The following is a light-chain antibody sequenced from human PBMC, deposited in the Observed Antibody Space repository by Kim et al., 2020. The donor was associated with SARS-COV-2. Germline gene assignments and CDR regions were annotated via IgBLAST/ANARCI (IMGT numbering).Light chain of an antibody. J-gene: IGKJ2*01. CDR2: GAS. V-gene: IGKV3-15*01. Sequence: EIVMTQSPATLSVSPGERATLSCRASQSIGIYLAWYQQKPGQAPRLLIYGASTRATGVPARFSGSGSGTEFTLTITSLQSGDFAIYYCQQYNDWPPGDTFGQGTKLEI. CDR1: QSIGIY. CDR3: QQYNDWPPGDT.